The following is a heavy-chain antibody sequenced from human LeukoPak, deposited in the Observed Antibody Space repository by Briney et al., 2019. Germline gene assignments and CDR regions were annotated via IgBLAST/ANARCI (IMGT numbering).Heavy chain of an antibody. CDR1: GFTFSDYY. V-gene: IGHV3-11*06. Sequence: GGSLRLSCAASGFTFSDYYMSWIRQAPGKGLEWVSYISSSSSYTNFADSVKGRFTISRDNAKYSLYLQMNSLRAEDTAVYYCARDLGSGSYSFYYYYGMDVWGKGTTVTVSS. J-gene: IGHJ6*04. CDR3: ARDLGSGSYSFYYYYGMDV. CDR2: ISSSSSYT. D-gene: IGHD3-10*01.